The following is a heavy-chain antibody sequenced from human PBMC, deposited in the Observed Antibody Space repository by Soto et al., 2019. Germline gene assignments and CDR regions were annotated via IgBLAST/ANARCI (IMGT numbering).Heavy chain of an antibody. D-gene: IGHD3-3*01. J-gene: IGHJ3*02. CDR3: ARRRTAGGYDFWGGYPKEENDAFEI. CDR1: GFTFSSYA. V-gene: IGHV3-64*01. Sequence: GEALKISCAASGFTFSSYAMHWVRQAPGKGLEDVSAISRKGGSTYYANSVKGRFTISRGNSKTTLYLQMGSLRAEDMAVYYCARRRTAGGYDFWGGYPKEENDAFEIWGQGTMVTVSS. CDR2: ISRKGGST.